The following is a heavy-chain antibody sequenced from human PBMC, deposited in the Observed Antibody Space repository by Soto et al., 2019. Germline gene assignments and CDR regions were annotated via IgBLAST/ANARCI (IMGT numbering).Heavy chain of an antibody. J-gene: IGHJ6*03. D-gene: IGHD3-9*01. Sequence: GGSLRLSCAVSGFSFNEVWMTWVRQAPGKGLEWVGRIKSAGTADYAAPVKGRFTISRDDSKNTLYLRMSSLETEDTAVYYCTTSLRHFEYLNMDVWGKGTTVTVSS. CDR3: TTSLRHFEYLNMDV. CDR1: GFSFNEVW. CDR2: IKSAGTA. V-gene: IGHV3-15*01.